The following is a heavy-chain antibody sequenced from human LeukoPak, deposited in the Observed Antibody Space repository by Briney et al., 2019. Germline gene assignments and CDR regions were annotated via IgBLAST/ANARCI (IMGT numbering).Heavy chain of an antibody. V-gene: IGHV3-74*01. CDR2: INRDGSRT. Sequence: GGSLRLSCAASGFTFSNHWMHWVRRAPGQGLVWVSRINRDGSRTSYADSVKGRFTFSRDNAKNTVYLQMSSLRAEDTAVYYCSRGGSYSQGDYWGQGTRVTVAS. J-gene: IGHJ4*02. CDR3: SRGGSYSQGDY. D-gene: IGHD4-11*01. CDR1: GFTFSNHW.